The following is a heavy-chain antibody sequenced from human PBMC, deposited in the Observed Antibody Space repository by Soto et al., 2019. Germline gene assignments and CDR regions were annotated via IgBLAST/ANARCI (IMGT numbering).Heavy chain of an antibody. CDR3: ARDRQFWGGSYAVLAYKSGMDG. J-gene: IGHJ6*02. CDR1: GFTFSSYG. Sequence: QVQLVESGGGVVQPGGSLRLSCAASGFTFSSYGMHWVRQAPGKGLQWVALVWYDGSNQYYADSVKGRFTISRDNSKNTLHLQLSSLGAEDTAVYFCARDRQFWGGSYAVLAYKSGMDGWGQGTTVTVSS. CDR2: VWYDGSNQ. V-gene: IGHV3-33*01. D-gene: IGHD3-3*01.